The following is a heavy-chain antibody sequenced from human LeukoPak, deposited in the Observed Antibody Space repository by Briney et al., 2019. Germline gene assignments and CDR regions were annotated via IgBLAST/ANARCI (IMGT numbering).Heavy chain of an antibody. J-gene: IGHJ4*02. CDR1: GASISSYY. CDR2: ISYSGDT. CDR3: AREYGATDRVDY. Sequence: SETLSLTCTVSGASISSYYWSWIRQPPGKGLEWIGYISYSGDTNYNPSLKSRVTISIDTSKNQFSLKLSSVTAADTAVYYCAREYGATDRVDYWGQGTLVTVSS. D-gene: IGHD4-17*01. V-gene: IGHV4-59*12.